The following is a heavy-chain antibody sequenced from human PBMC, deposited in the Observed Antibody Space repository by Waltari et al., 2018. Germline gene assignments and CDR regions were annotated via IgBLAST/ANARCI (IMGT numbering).Heavy chain of an antibody. D-gene: IGHD2-2*01. CDR3: LLCSEVTAATGFFDY. CDR2: IKYDGSEK. V-gene: IGHV3-7*01. J-gene: IGHJ4*02. Sequence: EVQLVESGGGLVQPGGSLRLSCAASGFTFSTYWMNWVRQAPGKGLDWVANIKYDGSEKYDADSVKGRFTISRDNAKNSLYLQMSSLRVEDTAVYYCLLCSEVTAATGFFDYWGQGALVTVSS. CDR1: GFTFSTYW.